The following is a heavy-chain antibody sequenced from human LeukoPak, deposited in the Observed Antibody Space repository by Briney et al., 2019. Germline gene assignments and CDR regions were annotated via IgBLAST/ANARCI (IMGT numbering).Heavy chain of an antibody. CDR2: IKNDEGT. CDR3: LRDLNY. CDR1: GFTFSNYW. Sequence: PGGSLRLSCAASGFTFSNYWMNWVRQAAGKELLWVSRIKNDEGTSYADSVKGRFTISRDNAQNELRVQMNSLRAEDTAVYYCLRDLNYWGQGILVTVSS. D-gene: IGHD3-9*01. J-gene: IGHJ4*02. V-gene: IGHV3-74*01.